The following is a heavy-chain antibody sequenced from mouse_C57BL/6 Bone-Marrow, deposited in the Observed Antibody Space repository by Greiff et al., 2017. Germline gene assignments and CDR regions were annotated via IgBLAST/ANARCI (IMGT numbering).Heavy chain of an antibody. CDR2: IYPRSGNT. V-gene: IGHV1-81*01. CDR3: AREGTGTRFAY. CDR1: GYTFTSYG. Sequence: VKLQESGAELARPGASVKLSCKASGYTFTSYGISWVKQRTGQGLEWIGEIYPRSGNTYYNEKFKGKATLTADKSSSTAYMELRSLTSEDSAVYFCAREGTGTRFAYWGQGTLVTVSA. D-gene: IGHD4-1*01. J-gene: IGHJ3*01.